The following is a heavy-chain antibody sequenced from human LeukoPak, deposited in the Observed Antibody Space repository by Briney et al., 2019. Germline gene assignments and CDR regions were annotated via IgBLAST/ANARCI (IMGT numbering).Heavy chain of an antibody. CDR3: ARDGGDYYDSSGYSSS. J-gene: IGHJ5*02. V-gene: IGHV1-69*04. D-gene: IGHD3-22*01. CDR1: GGTFSSYA. CDR2: IIPILGIA. Sequence: SVKVSCKASGGTFSSYAISRVRQAPGQGLEWMGRIIPILGIANYAQKFQGRVTITADKSTSTAYMELSSLRSEDTAVYYCARDGGDYYDSSGYSSSWGQGTLVTVSS.